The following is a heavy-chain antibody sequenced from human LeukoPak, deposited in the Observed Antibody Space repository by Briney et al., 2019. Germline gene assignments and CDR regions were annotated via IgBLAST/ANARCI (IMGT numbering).Heavy chain of an antibody. D-gene: IGHD6-13*01. J-gene: IGHJ4*02. Sequence: GGSPRLSCAASGFTFSSYGMHWVRQAPGEGLEWVAVIWYDGSNKYYADSVKGRFTISRDNSKNTLYLQMNSLRAEDTAVYYCAKEGSSWSSSDFDYWGQGTLVTVSS. V-gene: IGHV3-33*06. CDR1: GFTFSSYG. CDR2: IWYDGSNK. CDR3: AKEGSSWSSSDFDY.